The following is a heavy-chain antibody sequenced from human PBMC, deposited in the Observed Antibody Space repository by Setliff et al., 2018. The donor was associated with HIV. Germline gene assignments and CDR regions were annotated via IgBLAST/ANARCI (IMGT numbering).Heavy chain of an antibody. V-gene: IGHV3-73*01. D-gene: IGHD2-2*01. Sequence: PGGSLRLSCAASGFTFSGSAVHWVRQASGRGLEWVGRIRNKGNSYATTYAASVKGRFTISRDDSKNTAYLQMKSLKTEDTAIYFCSASADGDCATTSCSNWFDPWGQGTRVTVSS. CDR3: SASADGDCATTSCSNWFDP. J-gene: IGHJ5*02. CDR2: IRNKGNSYAT. CDR1: GFTFSGSA.